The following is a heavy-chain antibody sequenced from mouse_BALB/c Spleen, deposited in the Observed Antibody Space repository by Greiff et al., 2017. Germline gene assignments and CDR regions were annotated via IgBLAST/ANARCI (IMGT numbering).Heavy chain of an antibody. J-gene: IGHJ3*01. Sequence: VQLQQSGPQLVRPGASVKISCKASGYSFTSYWMHWVKQRPGQGLEWIGMIDPSDSETRLNQKFKDKATLTVDKSSSTAYMQLSSPTSEDSAVYYCARYGSSVWFAYWGQGTLVTVSA. CDR3: ARYGSSVWFAY. CDR1: GYSFTSYW. V-gene: IGHV1S126*01. D-gene: IGHD1-1*01. CDR2: IDPSDSET.